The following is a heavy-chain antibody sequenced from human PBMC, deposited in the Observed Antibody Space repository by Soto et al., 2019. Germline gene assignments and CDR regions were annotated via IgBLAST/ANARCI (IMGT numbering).Heavy chain of an antibody. D-gene: IGHD3-10*01. CDR1: GFTFDNYA. J-gene: IGHJ4*02. CDR2: ISATGGST. Sequence: EVQLMESGGGLVQPGGSLRLSCAASGFTFDNYAMNWVRQAPGKGLEWVSGISATGGSTYYAASVRGRFGISRDNSKNTLDLQMNSLGAEDTAVYYCARSLDVFLWLGELLSLGFDSWGQGTLVTASS. CDR3: ARSLDVFLWLGELLSLGFDS. V-gene: IGHV3-23*01.